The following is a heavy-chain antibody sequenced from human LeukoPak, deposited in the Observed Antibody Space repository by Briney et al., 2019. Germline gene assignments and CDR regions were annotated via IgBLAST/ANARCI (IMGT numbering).Heavy chain of an antibody. CDR2: IYSSGGT. CDR3: ARDASGYAANWFDP. J-gene: IGHJ5*02. CDR1: GGSISGYY. D-gene: IGHD2-15*01. V-gene: IGHV4-4*07. Sequence: SETLSLTCTVSGGSISGYYWSWIRQPAGKGLEWIGRIYSSGGTSYNPSLKSRVTVSVDTSKNQFSLRLNSVTAADTAVYYCARDASGYAANWFDPWGQGTLVTVSS.